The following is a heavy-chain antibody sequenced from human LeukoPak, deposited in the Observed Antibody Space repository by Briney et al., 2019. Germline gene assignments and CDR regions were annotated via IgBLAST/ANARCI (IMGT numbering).Heavy chain of an antibody. CDR1: GDTLTELS. D-gene: IGHD3-10*01. CDR2: FDPKEGER. V-gene: IGHV1-24*01. J-gene: IGHJ4*01. CDR3: TTREIVVEPAQTSMVRGVLWRSDF. Sequence: ASVTVSFKGSGDTLTELSMHWVRQAPGKGREWVGGFDPKEGERVYAQNFQGRFTMTEDTSSGTAYMELNSLRSEDTAVYYCTTREIVVEPAQTSMVRGVLWRSDFWGHGTLVTVSS.